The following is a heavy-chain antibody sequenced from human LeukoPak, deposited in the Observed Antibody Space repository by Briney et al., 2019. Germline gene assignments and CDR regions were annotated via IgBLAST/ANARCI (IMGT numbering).Heavy chain of an antibody. J-gene: IGHJ6*03. CDR2: INPSGGST. CDR3: ARDGNWWFGELLVLANYYYYYMDV. D-gene: IGHD3-10*01. CDR1: GYTFTSYY. Sequence: ASVKVSCKASGYTFTSYYMHWVRQAPGQGLEWMGIINPSGGSTSYAQKFQGRVTMTRDMSTSTVYMELSSLRSEDTAVYYCARDGNWWFGELLVLANYYYYYMDVWGKGTTVTVSS. V-gene: IGHV1-46*01.